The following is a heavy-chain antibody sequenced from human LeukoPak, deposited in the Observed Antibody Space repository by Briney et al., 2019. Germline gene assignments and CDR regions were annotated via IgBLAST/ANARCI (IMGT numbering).Heavy chain of an antibody. V-gene: IGHV4-59*01. CDR1: GGSISSYY. D-gene: IGHD3-10*01. Sequence: PSETMSLTCTVSGGSISSYYWSWIRQPPGKGLEWIGYIYYSGSTNYNPSLKSRVTISVDTSKNQFSLKLSSVTAADTAVYYCARDILYGSGSYNAFDIWGQGTMVTVS. CDR2: IYYSGST. J-gene: IGHJ3*02. CDR3: ARDILYGSGSYNAFDI.